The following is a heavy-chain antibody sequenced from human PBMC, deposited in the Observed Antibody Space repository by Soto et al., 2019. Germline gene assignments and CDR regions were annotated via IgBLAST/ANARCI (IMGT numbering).Heavy chain of an antibody. V-gene: IGHV4-39*01. CDR1: GGSISSSSYY. D-gene: IGHD3-10*01. J-gene: IGHJ4*02. CDR2: IYYSGST. CDR3: ASRLAHYYGSGSYSRPNDY. Sequence: SETLSLTCTVSGGSISSSSYYWGWIRQPPGKGLEWIGSIYYSGSTYYNPSLKSRVTIPVDTSKNQFSLKLSSVTAADTAVYYCASRLAHYYGSGSYSRPNDYWGQGTLVTVSS.